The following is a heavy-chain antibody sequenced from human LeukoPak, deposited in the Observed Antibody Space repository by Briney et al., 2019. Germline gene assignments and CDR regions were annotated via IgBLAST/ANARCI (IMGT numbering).Heavy chain of an antibody. CDR1: GGSINSDY. Sequence: SETLSLTCSVSGGSINSDYWNWIRQPPGKGLEWIGYIYHSGSTNYDPSLKSRVTISIDKSKKQFSLKLISVTAADTAIYYCARVGGMTTINNAAFDIWGQGTMVTVSS. J-gene: IGHJ3*02. D-gene: IGHD5-24*01. CDR2: IYHSGST. CDR3: ARVGGMTTINNAAFDI. V-gene: IGHV4-59*12.